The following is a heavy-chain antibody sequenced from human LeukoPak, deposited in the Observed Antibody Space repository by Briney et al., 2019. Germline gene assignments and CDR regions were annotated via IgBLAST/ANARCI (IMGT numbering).Heavy chain of an antibody. CDR3: AKGGATDAFDI. CDR1: GFTFSSYS. D-gene: IGHD1-26*01. J-gene: IGHJ3*02. V-gene: IGHV3-21*01. CDR2: ISSSSSYI. Sequence: GGSLRLSCAASGFTFSSYSMNWVRQAPGKGLEWVSSISSSSSYIYYADSVKGRFTISRDNAKNSLYLQMNSLRAEDTAVYYCAKGGATDAFDIWGQGTMDTVSS.